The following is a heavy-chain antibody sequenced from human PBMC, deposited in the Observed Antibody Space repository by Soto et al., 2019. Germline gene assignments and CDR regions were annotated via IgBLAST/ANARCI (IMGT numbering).Heavy chain of an antibody. Sequence: QVQLVQSGAEVKKPGASVKVSCKASGYTFTSYGISWVRQAPGQGLEGMGWLSAYNGNPNYAQKLQGRGTMTTDTSTSTAYMELRSLRSDDTAVYYCARDQKPVSELDYWGQGTLVTVSS. CDR1: GYTFTSYG. J-gene: IGHJ4*02. CDR2: LSAYNGNP. V-gene: IGHV1-18*01. CDR3: ARDQKPVSELDY. D-gene: IGHD1-1*01.